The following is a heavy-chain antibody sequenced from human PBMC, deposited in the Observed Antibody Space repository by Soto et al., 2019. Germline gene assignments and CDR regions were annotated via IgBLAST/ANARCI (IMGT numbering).Heavy chain of an antibody. D-gene: IGHD2-2*01. CDR3: TRDSGIVLVPDTSMDV. J-gene: IGHJ6*02. CDR2: ISYDGGNE. CDR1: GFIFSTYA. V-gene: IGHV3-30-3*01. Sequence: QVQLVESGGGVVQPGRSLRLSCAASGFIFSTYAMHWVRQAPGKGLEWVALISYDGGNEYYADSVKGRFTISRDDSENTLYLQMIGLRAEDTAVYYCTRDSGIVLVPDTSMDVWGQGTTVTVSS.